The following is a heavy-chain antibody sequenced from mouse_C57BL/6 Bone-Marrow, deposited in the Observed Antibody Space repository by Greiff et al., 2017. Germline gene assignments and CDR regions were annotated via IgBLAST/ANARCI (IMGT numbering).Heavy chain of an antibody. CDR1: GYTFTSYD. J-gene: IGHJ2*01. CDR3: ARSPSTTLAYFYY. Sequence: VKLMESGPELVKPGASVKLSCKASGYTFTSYDMNWVKQRPGQGLEWIGGIYPRDGSTQYNEKFKGKATLTVDTSSRTAYMELSSLTTEDSAVYFCARSPSTTLAYFYYGGRGTALTVTS. CDR2: IYPRDGST. D-gene: IGHD1-1*01. V-gene: IGHV1-85*01.